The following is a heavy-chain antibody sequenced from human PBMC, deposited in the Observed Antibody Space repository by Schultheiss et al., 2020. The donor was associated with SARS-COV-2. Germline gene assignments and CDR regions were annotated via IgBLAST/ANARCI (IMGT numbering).Heavy chain of an antibody. Sequence: SETLSLTCTVSGGSVSSGSYYWSWIRQPPGKGLEWIGYIYYSGSTNYNPSLKSRVAISVDTSKNQFSLKLTSVTAADTAVYYCASPLCSGGSCYSSTHAFAIWGQGTMVTVSS. J-gene: IGHJ3*02. CDR3: ASPLCSGGSCYSSTHAFAI. CDR1: GGSVSSGSYY. V-gene: IGHV4-61*01. CDR2: IYYSGST. D-gene: IGHD2-15*01.